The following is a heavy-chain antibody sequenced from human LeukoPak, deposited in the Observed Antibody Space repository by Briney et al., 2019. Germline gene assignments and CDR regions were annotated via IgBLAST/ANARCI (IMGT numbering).Heavy chain of an antibody. Sequence: ASVKVSCEASGGTFSSYAISWVRQAPGQGLEWMGRIIPILGIANYAQKFQGRVTITADKSTSTAYMELSSLRSEDTAVYYCARDRYSGSYFGDYFDYWGQGTLVTVSS. V-gene: IGHV1-69*04. CDR2: IIPILGIA. J-gene: IGHJ4*02. CDR1: GGTFSSYA. CDR3: ARDRYSGSYFGDYFDY. D-gene: IGHD1-26*01.